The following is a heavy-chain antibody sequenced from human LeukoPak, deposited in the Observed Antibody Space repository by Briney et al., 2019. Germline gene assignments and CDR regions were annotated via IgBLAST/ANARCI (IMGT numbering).Heavy chain of an antibody. CDR1: GFTFSSYG. J-gene: IGHJ4*02. CDR3: AKDRRGDYYDSSGYYGDDY. CDR2: ISGSGGST. D-gene: IGHD3-22*01. V-gene: IGHV3-23*01. Sequence: GGSLRLSCAASGFTFSSYGMSWVRQAPGKGLEWVSAISGSGGSTYYADSVKGRFTISRDNSKNTLYLQMNSLRAEDTAVYYCAKDRRGDYYDSSGYYGDDYWGQGTLVTVSS.